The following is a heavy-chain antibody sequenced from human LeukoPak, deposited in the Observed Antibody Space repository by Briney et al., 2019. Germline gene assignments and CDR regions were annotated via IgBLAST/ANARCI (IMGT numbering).Heavy chain of an antibody. Sequence: QPGGSLRLSCAVSGFSFSNFWMSWVRQAPGRGLEWVANIHPEGNEKYHVESVKGRFTISRDNTKNLLFLQMNGLRVEDTAVYYCARGDDSPGDHWGQGTLVTVSS. CDR1: GFSFSNFW. CDR3: ARGDDSPGDH. V-gene: IGHV3-7*04. CDR2: IHPEGNEK. D-gene: IGHD1-1*01. J-gene: IGHJ4*02.